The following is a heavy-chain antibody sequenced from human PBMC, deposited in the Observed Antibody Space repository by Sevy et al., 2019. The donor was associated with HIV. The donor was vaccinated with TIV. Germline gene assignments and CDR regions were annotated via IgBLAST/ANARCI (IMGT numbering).Heavy chain of an antibody. J-gene: IGHJ4*02. D-gene: IGHD6-19*01. V-gene: IGHV3-48*01. CDR2: ITRDGTIT. CDR3: AASVAMAGHIFVDY. CDR1: GFTFSNYN. Sequence: GGSLRLSCVTSGFTFSNYNMHWVRQAPGRGLEWVSYITRDGTITYYAATVRGRFTISRDNARNSLFLQMSSLGAEDAALYYCAASVAMAGHIFVDYWGQGTLVTVSS.